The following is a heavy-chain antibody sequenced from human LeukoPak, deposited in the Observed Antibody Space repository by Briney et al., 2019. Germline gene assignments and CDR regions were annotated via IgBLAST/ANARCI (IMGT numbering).Heavy chain of an antibody. J-gene: IGHJ4*02. D-gene: IGHD5-18*01. Sequence: GGSLRLSCRTSGFTFSTYAMSWVRQAPGKGLEWVSTISGRGDSTYYADSVRGRFTISRDNSKNTLYLQISGLRVEDTAVYYGASNERRGYTYGYFDYWGQGTLVTVSS. CDR2: ISGRGDST. CDR1: GFTFSTYA. V-gene: IGHV3-23*01. CDR3: ASNERRGYTYGYFDY.